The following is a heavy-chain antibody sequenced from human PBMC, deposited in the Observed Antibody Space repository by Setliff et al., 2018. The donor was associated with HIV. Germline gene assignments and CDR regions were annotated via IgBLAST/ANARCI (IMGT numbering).Heavy chain of an antibody. D-gene: IGHD6-13*01. J-gene: IGHJ6*02. CDR2: IIPMFGTG. CDR1: GGTFSSYG. CDR3: ARVGHSSSYHYYGIDV. Sequence: SVKVSCKTSGGTFSSYGISWVRQAPGQGLEWMGGIIPMFGTGFYAQKFQGRVTITTDESRSTAYMELSSLSSEDTAVFYCARVGHSSSYHYYGIDVWGQGTTGTVS. V-gene: IGHV1-69*05.